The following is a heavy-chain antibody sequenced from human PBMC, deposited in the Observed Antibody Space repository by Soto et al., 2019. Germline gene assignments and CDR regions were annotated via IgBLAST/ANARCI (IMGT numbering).Heavy chain of an antibody. CDR3: GKRRSYYSYYGVDV. D-gene: IGHD1-26*01. V-gene: IGHV3-23*01. Sequence: GSLRLSCAASGFTFSSCATGWVRQAPGKGLEWVSDIIDSGGSTYYADAVKGRFTISRDNSKSTLYLQMNSLRAEDTAVYYCGKRRSYYSYYGVDVWGQGTTVTVSS. CDR2: IIDSGGST. J-gene: IGHJ6*02. CDR1: GFTFSSCA.